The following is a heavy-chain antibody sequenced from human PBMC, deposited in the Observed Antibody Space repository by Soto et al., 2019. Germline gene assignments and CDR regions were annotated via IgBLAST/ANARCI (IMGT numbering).Heavy chain of an antibody. CDR2: ISYDGSNK. CDR3: ARDDYSLMDY. D-gene: IGHD2-15*01. J-gene: IGHJ4*02. V-gene: IGHV3-30-3*01. Sequence: QVQLVESGGGVVQPGRSLRLSCAASGFTFSSYAMHWVGQAPGKGLEWVAVISYDGSNKYYADSVKGRFTISRDNSKNTLYLQMNSLRAEDTAVYYCARDDYSLMDYWGQGTLVTVSS. CDR1: GFTFSSYA.